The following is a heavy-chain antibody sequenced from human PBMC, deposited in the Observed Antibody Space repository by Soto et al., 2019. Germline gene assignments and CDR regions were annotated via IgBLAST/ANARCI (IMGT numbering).Heavy chain of an antibody. J-gene: IGHJ6*02. Sequence: GGSLRLSCAASGFTFSTYNMDWVRQAPGKGLEWVSYISFNRRAIYYAESVKGRFTISRDGARNSLNLQMNSLRAEDTAVYYCARDRYDFWSGEPNYGMDVWGQGTTVTVSS. CDR2: ISFNRRAI. V-gene: IGHV3-48*01. CDR1: GFTFSTYN. CDR3: ARDRYDFWSGEPNYGMDV. D-gene: IGHD3-3*01.